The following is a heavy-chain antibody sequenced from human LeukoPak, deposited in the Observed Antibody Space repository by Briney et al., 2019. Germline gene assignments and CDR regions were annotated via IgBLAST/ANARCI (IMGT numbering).Heavy chain of an antibody. D-gene: IGHD3-10*01. Sequence: GGSLRLSCAASGFIFSNYWMHWVRQAPGKGLEGVSGISWNSGSIGYADSVKGRFTISRDNAKNSLYLQMNSLRAEDTALYYCAKVGADYYGSGATFDYWGQGTLVTVSS. CDR3: AKVGADYYGSGATFDY. CDR1: GFIFSNYW. CDR2: ISWNSGSI. J-gene: IGHJ4*02. V-gene: IGHV3-9*01.